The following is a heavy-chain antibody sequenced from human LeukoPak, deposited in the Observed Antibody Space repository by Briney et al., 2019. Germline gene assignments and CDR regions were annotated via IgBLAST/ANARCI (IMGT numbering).Heavy chain of an antibody. CDR2: IYYTGST. CDR3: TRHTGYISGQYSNYEDS. D-gene: IGHD4-11*01. J-gene: IGHJ4*02. V-gene: IGHV4-39*01. CDR1: GGSITNTKYY. Sequence: SETLSRTCTLSGGSITNTKYYWGWIRQPPGEGLEWIGSIYYTGSTYYNPSLKSRVTISVHTSKNQFSLKLTSVTAADTALYYCTRHTGYISGQYSNYEDSWGQGTLVTVSS.